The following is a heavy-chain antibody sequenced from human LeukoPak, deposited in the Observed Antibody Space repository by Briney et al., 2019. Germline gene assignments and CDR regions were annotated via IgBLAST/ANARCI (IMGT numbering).Heavy chain of an antibody. CDR2: INHSGST. D-gene: IGHD2-15*01. V-gene: IGHV4-34*01. J-gene: IGHJ4*02. CDR3: ARGSQSLGYCSGGSCRAKIFDY. CDR1: GGSFSGYY. Sequence: SETLSLTCAVYGGSFSGYYWTWIRQPPGKGLEWIGEINHSGSTNYNPSLKSRVTISVDTSKNQFSLKLSSVTAADTAVYYCARGSQSLGYCSGGSCRAKIFDYWGQGTLVTVSS.